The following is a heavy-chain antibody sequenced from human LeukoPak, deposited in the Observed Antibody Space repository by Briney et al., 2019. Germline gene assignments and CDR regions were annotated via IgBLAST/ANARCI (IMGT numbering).Heavy chain of an antibody. V-gene: IGHV5-10-1*01. J-gene: IGHJ4*02. Sequence: GESLKISCKVSGYSFPSYWITWVRQVPGKGLEWMGRIAPSDSYTNYNPSFEGHVTMSVEKSITTVYLQWSSLKASDTAMYYCARLGSYDSSWALSYWGQGTLVTVSS. D-gene: IGHD3-22*01. CDR3: ARLGSYDSSWALSY. CDR2: IAPSDSYT. CDR1: GYSFPSYW.